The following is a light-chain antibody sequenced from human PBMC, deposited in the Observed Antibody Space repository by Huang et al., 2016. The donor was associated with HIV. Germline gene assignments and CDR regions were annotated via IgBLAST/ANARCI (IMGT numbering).Light chain of an antibody. CDR3: QQRSNWPLT. Sequence: EIVLTQSPATLSLSPGVRATLSCRASQSVSSYLAWSQQKPGQAPRLLIYDASNRATGSPAKFSGSESETDFTLTISSLEPEDFAVYYCQQRSNWPLTFGGGTKVEIK. J-gene: IGKJ4*01. V-gene: IGKV3-11*01. CDR1: QSVSSY. CDR2: DAS.